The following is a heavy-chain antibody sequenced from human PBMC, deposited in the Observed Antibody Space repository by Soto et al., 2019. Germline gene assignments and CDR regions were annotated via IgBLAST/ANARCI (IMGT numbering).Heavy chain of an antibody. D-gene: IGHD3-22*01. CDR2: IYYSGST. CDR1: GGSISSSRYY. CDR3: ARQRNYYDRSGYYYLTYYFDY. J-gene: IGHJ4*02. V-gene: IGHV4-39*01. Sequence: QLQLQESGPGLVKPSETLSLTCTVSGGSISSSRYYWGWIRQPPGKGLEWIGSIYYSGSTYYNPSLKSRVTISVDTSKNQFSLKLSSVTAADTAVYYCARQRNYYDRSGYYYLTYYFDYWGQGTLVTVSS.